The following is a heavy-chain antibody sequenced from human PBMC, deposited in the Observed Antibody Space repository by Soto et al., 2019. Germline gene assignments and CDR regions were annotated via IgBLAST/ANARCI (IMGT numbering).Heavy chain of an antibody. CDR1: GGSISSSSYY. J-gene: IGHJ6*03. V-gene: IGHV4-39*01. CDR2: IYYSGST. CDR3: ARRRVPLWPYYYYYYMDV. Sequence: QLQLQESGPGLVKPSETLSLTCTVSGGSISSSSYYWGWIRQPPGKGLEWIGSIYYSGSTYYNPSLKSRVTISVDTSKNQFSLKLSSVTAADTAVYYCARRRVPLWPYYYYYYMDVWGKGTTVTVSS. D-gene: IGHD5-18*01.